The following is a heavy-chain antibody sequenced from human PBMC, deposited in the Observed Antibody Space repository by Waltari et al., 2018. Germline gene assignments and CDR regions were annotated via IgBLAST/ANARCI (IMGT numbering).Heavy chain of an antibody. CDR3: ATYIGASVGTAAFDV. D-gene: IGHD5-12*01. CDR2: ISYGGTT. Sequence: GRIRPAPGGGLEGDGTISYGGTTYTNPALRSPLTMSRDTSKNQLSLTLGSTTAADTAVYYCATYIGASVGTAAFDVWGQGTMVTVSS. V-gene: IGHV4-39*01. J-gene: IGHJ3*01.